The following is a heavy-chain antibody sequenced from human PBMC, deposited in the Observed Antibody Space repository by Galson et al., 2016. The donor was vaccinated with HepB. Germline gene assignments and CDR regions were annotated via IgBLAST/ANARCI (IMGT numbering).Heavy chain of an antibody. Sequence: CAISGDSVSSNSAAWNWIRQSPSRGLEWLGRTYYRSKWYNDYAVSVKSRITINPDISKNQFSLQLNSVTPEDTAVYYCARESEGYCSSTSCYTDNYYYGMDVWGQGTTVTVSS. V-gene: IGHV6-1*01. CDR2: TYYRSKWYN. CDR1: GDSVSSNSAA. J-gene: IGHJ6*02. CDR3: ARESEGYCSSTSCYTDNYYYGMDV. D-gene: IGHD2-2*02.